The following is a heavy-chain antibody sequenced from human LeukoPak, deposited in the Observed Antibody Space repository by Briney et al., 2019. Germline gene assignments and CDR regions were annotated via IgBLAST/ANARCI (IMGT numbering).Heavy chain of an antibody. CDR2: IYYSGST. V-gene: IGHV4-59*01. J-gene: IGHJ4*02. D-gene: IGHD5-12*01. CDR1: GGSISSYY. CDR3: ARGGYDFDY. Sequence: PSETLSLTCTVSGGSISSYYWSWIRQPPGKGLEWIGYIYYSGSTNYNPSLKSRVTISVDTSKNQFSLKLSSVTAAGTAVYYCARGGYDFDYWGQGTLVTVSS.